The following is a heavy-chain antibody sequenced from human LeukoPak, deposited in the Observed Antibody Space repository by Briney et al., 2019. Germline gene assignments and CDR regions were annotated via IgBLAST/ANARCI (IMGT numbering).Heavy chain of an antibody. CDR2: ISGSGGST. Sequence: GGSLRLSCAASGFTFSSYAMSWVRQAPGMGLEWVSTISGSGGSTYYADSVKGRFTISRDNAKNTLYLQMNSLRAEDTAVYYCALIKILSGFDYWGQGTLVTVSS. V-gene: IGHV3-23*01. J-gene: IGHJ4*02. CDR3: ALIKILSGFDY. CDR1: GFTFSSYA.